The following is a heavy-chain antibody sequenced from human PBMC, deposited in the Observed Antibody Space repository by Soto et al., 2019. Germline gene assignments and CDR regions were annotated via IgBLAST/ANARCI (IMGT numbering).Heavy chain of an antibody. Sequence: SETLSLTCTVSGDSITSGDFYWGWIRQHPGQGLELIGYISHSGSTYYNPSLRGRVSISVDTSNNRISLKLSSVTAADTAVYYCARDQGGNYYMDVWGRGTTVTVSS. V-gene: IGHV4-31*03. CDR1: GDSITSGDFY. D-gene: IGHD3-16*01. J-gene: IGHJ6*03. CDR2: ISHSGST. CDR3: ARDQGGNYYMDV.